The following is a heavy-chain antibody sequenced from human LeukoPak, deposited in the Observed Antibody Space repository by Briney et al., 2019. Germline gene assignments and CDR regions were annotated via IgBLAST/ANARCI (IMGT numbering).Heavy chain of an antibody. J-gene: IGHJ3*02. CDR3: ATTLNVVVITTVTSYAFDI. CDR1: GYTLTELS. D-gene: IGHD3-22*01. Sequence: ASVKVSCKVSGYTLTELSMHWVRQAPGKGLEWMGGFDPEDGETIYAQKFQGRVTMTEDTSTDTAYMELRSLRSEDTAVYYCATTLNVVVITTVTSYAFDIWGQGTMVTVSS. V-gene: IGHV1-24*01. CDR2: FDPEDGET.